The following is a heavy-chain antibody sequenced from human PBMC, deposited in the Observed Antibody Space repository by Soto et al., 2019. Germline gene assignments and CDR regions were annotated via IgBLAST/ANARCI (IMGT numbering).Heavy chain of an antibody. CDR3: AGGVVAALLGAYDR. CDR1: GYTFTGYY. D-gene: IGHD2-15*01. CDR2: INPNSGGT. V-gene: IGHV1-2*02. J-gene: IGHJ3*01. Sequence: QVQLVQSGAEVKKPGASVKVSCKASGYTFTGYYMHWVRQAPGQGLEWMGWINPNSGGTNYAQKFQGSVTMTRDATTTTAYVELSRLRSDDTAVYYCAGGVVAALLGAYDRWGQGTMVTVSS.